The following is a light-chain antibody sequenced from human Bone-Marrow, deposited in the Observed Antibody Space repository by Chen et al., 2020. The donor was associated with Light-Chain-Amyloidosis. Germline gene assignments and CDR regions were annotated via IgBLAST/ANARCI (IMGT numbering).Light chain of an antibody. CDR2: DDA. J-gene: IGLJ2*01. CDR1: NIGSRH. V-gene: IGLV3-21*02. CDR3: QLWDTSTGMV. Sequence: YVVTQPSSVSVAPGQTATITCTGDNIGSRHVHWYRRFPGQAPALVVYDDADRPSGIPDRCSASNSGNTATLAIRGVEAGDEAEYYCQLWDTSTGMVFGGGTKVTVL.